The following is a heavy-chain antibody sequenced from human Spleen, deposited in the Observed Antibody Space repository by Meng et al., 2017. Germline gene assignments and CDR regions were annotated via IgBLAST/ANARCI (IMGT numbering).Heavy chain of an antibody. Sequence: QGPMVQARAEGKQPGASVKVSCKASGYPFNRYGISWVRQAPGQGLEWMGWISGYNGNIKYAQKFLGRVTVTTDTSTSTAYMELRRLRSDDTAVYYCARGEQWLVYYFDYWGQGTLVTVSS. D-gene: IGHD6-19*01. J-gene: IGHJ4*02. CDR2: ISGYNGNI. CDR3: ARGEQWLVYYFDY. V-gene: IGHV1-18*01. CDR1: GYPFNRYG.